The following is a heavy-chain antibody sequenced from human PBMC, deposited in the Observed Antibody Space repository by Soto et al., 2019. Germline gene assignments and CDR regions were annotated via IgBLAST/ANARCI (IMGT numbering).Heavy chain of an antibody. V-gene: IGHV4-59*01. J-gene: IGHJ4*02. CDR1: GGSISSYY. D-gene: IGHD6-13*01. CDR2: IYYSGST. Sequence: SETLSLTCTVSGGSISSYYWSWIRQPPGKGLEWIGYIYYSGSTNYNPSLKSRVTISVDTSKNQFSLKLSSVTAADTAVYYCARYSSSCYLFDYSGPGTLVTVYS. CDR3: ARYSSSCYLFDY.